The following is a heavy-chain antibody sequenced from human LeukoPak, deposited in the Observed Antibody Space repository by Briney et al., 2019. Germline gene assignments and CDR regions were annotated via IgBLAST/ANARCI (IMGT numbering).Heavy chain of an antibody. J-gene: IGHJ5*02. D-gene: IGHD2-2*01. CDR3: ARVGDIVVVPAAMNWFDP. CDR1: GYTFTGYY. V-gene: IGHV1-2*02. CDR2: INPNSGGT. Sequence: ASVKVSCKASGYTFTGYYMHWVRQAPGQGLEWMGWINPNSGGTNYAQKFQGRVTMTRDTSISTAYMELSRLRSDDTAVYYCARVGDIVVVPAAMNWFDPWGQGTLVTVSS.